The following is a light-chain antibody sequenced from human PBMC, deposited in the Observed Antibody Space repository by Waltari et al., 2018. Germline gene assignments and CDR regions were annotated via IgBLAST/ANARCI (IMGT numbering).Light chain of an antibody. J-gene: IGKJ2*01. V-gene: IGKV1-5*03. CDR3: QQYNTYSS. Sequence: DIQMTQSPSSLSASVGDRVTITCRVSQSISNWLAWYQQKPGKAPILLIYKASILKSGVPSRFSGSGSGTQFTLTISSLQPGDFATYYCQQYNTYSSFGQGTKLEI. CDR1: QSISNW. CDR2: KAS.